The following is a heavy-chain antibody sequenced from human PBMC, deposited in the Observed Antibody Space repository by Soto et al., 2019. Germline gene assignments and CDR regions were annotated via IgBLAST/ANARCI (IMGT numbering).Heavy chain of an antibody. J-gene: IGHJ6*02. CDR3: ARDPDYDILTGYYGMDA. V-gene: IGHV1-8*01. D-gene: IGHD3-9*01. CDR1: GYTFTSYD. Sequence: QVQLVQSGAEVKKPGASVKVSCKASGYTFTSYDINWGRQATGQGLEWMGWMNTNSGNTGYAQKFQGRVTRTSNTSISTAYIELTSLRSEDTAVYYCARDPDYDILTGYYGMDAWGQGTTVTVSS. CDR2: MNTNSGNT.